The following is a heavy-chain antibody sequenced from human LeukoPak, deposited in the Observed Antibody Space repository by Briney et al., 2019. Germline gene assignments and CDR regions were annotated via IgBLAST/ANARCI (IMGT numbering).Heavy chain of an antibody. J-gene: IGHJ6*02. CDR1: GGTFSSYA. Sequence: ASVTVSCKASGGTFSSYAISWVRQAPGQGLEWMGGIIPIFGTANYAQKFQGRVTITADESTSTAYMELSSLRSEDTAVYYCARDRPTLGYCSSTSCRLIHYGMDVWGQGTTVTVSS. CDR3: ARDRPTLGYCSSTSCRLIHYGMDV. CDR2: IIPIFGTA. D-gene: IGHD2-2*01. V-gene: IGHV1-69*13.